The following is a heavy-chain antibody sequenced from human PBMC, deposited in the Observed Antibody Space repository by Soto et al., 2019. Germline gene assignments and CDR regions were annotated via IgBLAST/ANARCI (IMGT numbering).Heavy chain of an antibody. CDR1: GFPFNDYY. J-gene: IGHJ4*02. V-gene: IGHV3-11*06. CDR3: VRGCGGGLFEH. D-gene: IGHD2-21*01. Sequence: VYLVESGGGLVKPGGSLRLSCATSGFPFNDYYMTWIRQATGKGLEWLSHIRPIRTFRNYADSVKGRFTISRDNTESSLFLQMNSQGVDDTAVYSCVRGCGGGLFEHWGQGALVTVSS. CDR2: IRPIRTFR.